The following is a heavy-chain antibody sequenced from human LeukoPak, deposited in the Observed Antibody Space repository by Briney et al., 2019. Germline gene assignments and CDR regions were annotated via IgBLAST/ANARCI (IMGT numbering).Heavy chain of an antibody. CDR3: AKDLFRGYSYGSGEYFDY. CDR2: IRYGESNK. J-gene: IGHJ4*02. CDR1: GFTFNSYG. V-gene: IGHV3-30*02. D-gene: IGHD5-18*01. Sequence: PGGSLRLSCAASGFTFNSYGMHWVRQAPGKGLEWVAFIRYGESNKYYADSVKGRFTMSRDNSENTLYLQMNSLRAEDTAVYYCAKDLFRGYSYGSGEYFDYWGQGTLVTVSS.